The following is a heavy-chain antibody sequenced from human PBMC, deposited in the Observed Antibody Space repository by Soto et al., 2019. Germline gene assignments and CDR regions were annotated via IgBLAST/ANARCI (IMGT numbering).Heavy chain of an antibody. CDR3: ARTVLGPDILADQFVDYYYYMDV. D-gene: IGHD3-9*01. J-gene: IGHJ6*03. CDR1: GGSIRDYY. V-gene: IGHV4-59*08. Sequence: SETLSLTCAVSGGSIRDYYWSWTRQAPGKGLEWVADIEYSGRTNYNPSLRRRLIMSVDTSNSQFSLQLKSVTAADTAIYYCARTVLGPDILADQFVDYYYYMDVWGQGTTVTVSS. CDR2: IEYSGRT.